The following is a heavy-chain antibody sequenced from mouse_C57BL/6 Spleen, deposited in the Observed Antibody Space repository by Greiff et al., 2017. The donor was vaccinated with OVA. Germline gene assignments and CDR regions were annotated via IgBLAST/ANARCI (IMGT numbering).Heavy chain of an antibody. CDR2: IDPSDSYT. V-gene: IGHV1-69*01. D-gene: IGHD2-4*01. CDR3: ARRSQTIYYDYDGYYFDY. CDR1: GYTFTSYW. J-gene: IGHJ2*01. Sequence: QVQLQQPGAELVMPGASVKLSCKASGYTFTSYWMHWVKQRPGQGLEWIGEIDPSDSYTNYNQKFKGKSTLTVDKASSTAYMQLISLTSYDSAVYYCARRSQTIYYDYDGYYFDYWGQGTTLTVSS.